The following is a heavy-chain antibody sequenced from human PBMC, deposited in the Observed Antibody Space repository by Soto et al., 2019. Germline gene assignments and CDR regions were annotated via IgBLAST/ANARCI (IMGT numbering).Heavy chain of an antibody. CDR2: INGDGSST. D-gene: IGHD3-10*01. Sequence: LRLSCAASGFTFSSYWMHWVRQDPGKGLVWVSRINGDGSSTSYADSVKGRFTISRDNAKNTLYLQMNSLRAEDTAVYYCARSMVNDYWGQGTLVTVSS. V-gene: IGHV3-74*01. CDR3: ARSMVNDY. CDR1: GFTFSSYW. J-gene: IGHJ4*02.